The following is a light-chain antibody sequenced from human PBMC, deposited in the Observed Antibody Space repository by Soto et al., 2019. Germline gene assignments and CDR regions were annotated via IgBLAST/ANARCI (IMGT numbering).Light chain of an antibody. V-gene: IGKV1-9*01. CDR1: QGISSY. CDR3: QQLNNYPRT. Sequence: DIQLTQSPSFLSASVGDRVTITCRASQGISSYLAWYQLKPGKAPKLLISTASTLQSGVPSRFSGSGSGTECTLTISSLQPEDFATYYCQQLNNYPRTFGQGTKVEIK. CDR2: TAS. J-gene: IGKJ1*01.